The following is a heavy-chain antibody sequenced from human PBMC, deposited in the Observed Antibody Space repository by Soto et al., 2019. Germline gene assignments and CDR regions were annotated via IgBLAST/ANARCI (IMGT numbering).Heavy chain of an antibody. V-gene: IGHV1-18*01. J-gene: IGHJ6*02. CDR1: GYTFTSYG. Sequence: ASVKVSCKASGYTFTSYGISWVRQAPGQGLEWMGWISAYNGNTNYAQKLQGRVTMTTDTSTSTAYMELRSLRSDDTAVYYCARLYYYDSSGYLYYYYGMDVWGQRTTVTVSS. D-gene: IGHD3-22*01. CDR3: ARLYYYDSSGYLYYYYGMDV. CDR2: ISAYNGNT.